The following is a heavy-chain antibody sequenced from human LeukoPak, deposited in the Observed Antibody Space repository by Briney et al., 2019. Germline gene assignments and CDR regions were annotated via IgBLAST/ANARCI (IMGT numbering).Heavy chain of an antibody. D-gene: IGHD4-17*01. CDR2: IYSGGST. J-gene: IGHJ5*02. Sequence: GGSLRLSCAASGFTVSSKYMSWVRQAPGKGLEWVSVIYSGGSTYYADSVKGRFTISRDNSKNTLYLQMNSLKAEDTAVYYCARASDYWTNWFDPWGQGTLVTVSS. CDR3: ARASDYWTNWFDP. V-gene: IGHV3-66*01. CDR1: GFTVSSKY.